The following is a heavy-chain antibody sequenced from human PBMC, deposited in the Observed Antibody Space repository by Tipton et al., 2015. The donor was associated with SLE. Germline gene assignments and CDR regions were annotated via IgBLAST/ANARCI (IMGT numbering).Heavy chain of an antibody. D-gene: IGHD4-11*01. CDR2: IYTNENT. CDR1: GGSISYYY. J-gene: IGHJ2*01. V-gene: IGHV4-4*07. Sequence: TLSLTCTVSGGSISYYYWSWIRQPAGGGLEWIGRIYTNENTNYNPSLMSRVTMSVDTSKNHFSLKLISVTAADTAVYYCAREFLNPVTTVHYYFDLWGRGTLVTVSS. CDR3: AREFLNPVTTVHYYFDL.